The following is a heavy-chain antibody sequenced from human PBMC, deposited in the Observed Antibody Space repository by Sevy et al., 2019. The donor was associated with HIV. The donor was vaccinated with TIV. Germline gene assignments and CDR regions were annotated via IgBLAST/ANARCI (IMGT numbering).Heavy chain of an antibody. J-gene: IGHJ5*02. D-gene: IGHD3-22*01. CDR1: GFTFLNYD. CDR3: ARDYSDSGGYYYDWFDP. CDR2: ISYDGSNN. V-gene: IGHV3-30-3*01. Sequence: GGSLRLSCAASGFTFLNYDMHWVRQAPGKGLEWVAFISYDGSNNYYADSVKGRFTISRVNSKNTLYLQMNSLRAEDTAVYYCARDYSDSGGYYYDWFDPWGQGTLVTVSS.